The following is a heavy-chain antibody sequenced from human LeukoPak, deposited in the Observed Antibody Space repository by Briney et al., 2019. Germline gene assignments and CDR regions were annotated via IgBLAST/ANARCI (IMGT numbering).Heavy chain of an antibody. V-gene: IGHV1-2*02. CDR1: GYTFTGYY. CDR3: ARGGWLQFQFFDY. D-gene: IGHD5-24*01. CDR2: INPNSGGT. Sequence: GASVQVSCKASGYTFTGYYMHWVRQAPGQGLEWMGWINPNSGGTNYAQKFQGRVTMTRDTSISTAYMELSRLRSDDTAVYYCARGGWLQFQFFDYWGQGTLVTVSS. J-gene: IGHJ4*02.